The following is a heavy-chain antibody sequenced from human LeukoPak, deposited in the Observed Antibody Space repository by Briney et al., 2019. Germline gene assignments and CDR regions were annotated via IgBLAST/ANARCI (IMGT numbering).Heavy chain of an antibody. CDR3: AKVSTADDFWSALGYYYYYMDV. CDR1: GFTFSKHS. D-gene: IGHD3-3*01. CDR2: ISGSGGST. Sequence: PGGSLRLSCAASGFTFSKHSMNWVRQAPGKGLEWVSAISGSGGSTYYADSVKGRFTISRDNSKNTLYLQMNSLRAEDTAVYYCAKVSTADDFWSALGYYYYYMDVWGKGTTVTVSS. J-gene: IGHJ6*03. V-gene: IGHV3-23*01.